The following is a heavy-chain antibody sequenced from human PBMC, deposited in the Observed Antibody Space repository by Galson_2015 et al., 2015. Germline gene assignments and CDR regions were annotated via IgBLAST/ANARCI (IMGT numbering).Heavy chain of an antibody. V-gene: IGHV1-18*01. CDR2: ISPYNGNT. D-gene: IGHD6-19*01. J-gene: IGHJ5*02. Sequence: SVKVSCKASGYIFTTYGISWVRQAPGQGFEWMGWISPYNGNTFYTQRFQDRVTMTSDTSTSTAYMELRSLRSDDTAVYYCARDPSSGFYRGLNWFDPWGQGTLVIVS. CDR1: GYIFTTYG. CDR3: ARDPSSGFYRGLNWFDP.